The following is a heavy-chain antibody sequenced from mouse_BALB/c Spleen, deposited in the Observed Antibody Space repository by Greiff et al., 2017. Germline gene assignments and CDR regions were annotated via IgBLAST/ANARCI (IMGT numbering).Heavy chain of an antibody. CDR3: ARVLHYGSSEGYFDY. V-gene: IGHV1S137*01. Sequence: QVQLQQSGAELVRPGVSVKISCKGSGYTFTDYAMHWVKQSHAKSLEWIGVISTYYGDASYNQKFKGKATMTVDKSSSTAYMELARLTSEDSAIYYCARVLHYGSSEGYFDYWGQGTTLTVSS. CDR1: GYTFTDYA. D-gene: IGHD1-1*01. J-gene: IGHJ2*01. CDR2: ISTYYGDA.